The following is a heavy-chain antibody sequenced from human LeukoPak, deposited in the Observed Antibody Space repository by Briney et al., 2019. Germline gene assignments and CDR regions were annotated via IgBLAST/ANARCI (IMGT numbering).Heavy chain of an antibody. D-gene: IGHD3-10*01. CDR2: IYTSGST. CDR3: ARYGGSMVLFDD. J-gene: IGHJ4*02. CDR1: GGSISSGSYY. V-gene: IGHV4-61*02. Sequence: SEXLSLTCTVSGGSISSGSYYWGWVRQPAGKGREWDGRIYTSGSTNDNPSLKSRLTISVDTSKNQFSLKLSSVTAADTAVYYCARYGGSMVLFDDWGQGTLVTVSS.